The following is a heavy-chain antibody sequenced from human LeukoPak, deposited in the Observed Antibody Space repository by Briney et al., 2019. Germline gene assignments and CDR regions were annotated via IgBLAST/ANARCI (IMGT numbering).Heavy chain of an antibody. CDR1: GYTFTSYG. CDR2: INPNSGGT. CDR3: ARTREYSSSWYFPPFDP. Sequence: ASVKVSCKASGYTFTSYGISWVRQAPGQGLEWMGWINPNSGGTNYAQKFQGRVTMTRDTSISTAYMELSRLRSNDTAVYYCARTREYSSSWYFPPFDPWGQGTLVTISS. D-gene: IGHD6-13*01. J-gene: IGHJ5*02. V-gene: IGHV1-2*02.